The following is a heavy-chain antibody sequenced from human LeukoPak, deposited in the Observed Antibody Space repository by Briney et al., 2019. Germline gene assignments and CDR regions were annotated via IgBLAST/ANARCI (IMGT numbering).Heavy chain of an antibody. CDR2: ISGSGGTT. J-gene: IGHJ4*02. CDR1: GFTFSSHT. Sequence: GGSLRLSCAASGFTFSSHTMSWVRQAPGKGLEWVSVISGSGGTTYYADSVKGRFTISRDNSKNTLYLQMNSLRDEDTAVYYCAKDAVPAALGEYFFDYWGQGTRVTVSS. V-gene: IGHV3-23*01. D-gene: IGHD2-2*01. CDR3: AKDAVPAALGEYFFDY.